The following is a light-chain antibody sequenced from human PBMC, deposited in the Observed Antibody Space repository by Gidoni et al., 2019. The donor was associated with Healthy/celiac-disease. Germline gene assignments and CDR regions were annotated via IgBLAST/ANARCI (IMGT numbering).Light chain of an antibody. Sequence: EIVLTQSPGTLSLSPGERATPSCRASHSVSSSYLAWYQQKPGQAPRLLIYGASSRATGIPDRFSGSGSGTDFTLTISRLEPEDFAVYYCQQYGSSPPTFGQGTKLEIK. V-gene: IGKV3-20*01. CDR1: HSVSSSY. CDR2: GAS. J-gene: IGKJ2*01. CDR3: QQYGSSPPT.